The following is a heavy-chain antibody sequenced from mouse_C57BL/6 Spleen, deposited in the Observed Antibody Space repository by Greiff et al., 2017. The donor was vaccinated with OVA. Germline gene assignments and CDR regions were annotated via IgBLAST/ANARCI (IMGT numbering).Heavy chain of an antibody. CDR2: IDPETGGT. D-gene: IGHD2-2*01. CDR1: GYTFTDYE. V-gene: IGHV1-15*01. Sequence: VQLQQSGAELVRPGASVTLSCKASGYTFTDYEMHWVKQTPVHGLEWIRAIDPETGGTAYNQKFKGKAILTADKSSSTAYMELRSLTSEDSAVYYCTRRGYDDYWGQGTTLTVSS. CDR3: TRRGYDDY. J-gene: IGHJ2*01.